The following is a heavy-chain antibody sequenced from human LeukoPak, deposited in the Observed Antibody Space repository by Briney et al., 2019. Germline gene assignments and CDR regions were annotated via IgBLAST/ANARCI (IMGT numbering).Heavy chain of an antibody. CDR1: GGSMDSFY. J-gene: IGHJ6*04. CDR3: TRLARLTLIRGVTGYHSLDV. CDR2: IYYSGTT. Sequence: SETLSLTCIVSGGSMDSFYWSWIRQSPGGGLEWIGYIYYSGTTNYNPSLRSRLTISVDTYKNQFSLKLSSVTAADTAVYYCTRLARLTLIRGVTGYHSLDVWGKGTKVTVSS. V-gene: IGHV4-59*01. D-gene: IGHD3-10*01.